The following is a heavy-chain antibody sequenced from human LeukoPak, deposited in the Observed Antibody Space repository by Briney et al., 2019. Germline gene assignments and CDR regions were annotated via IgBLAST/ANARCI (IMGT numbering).Heavy chain of an antibody. CDR2: ISRSGSTI. Sequence: GGSLRLSGAASGFTFSSYEMNWVRQAPGKGLEWVSYISRSGSTIYYADSVKGRLTISRDNAKNSLYMQMNSLRAEDTAVYYCARPYIPRHYYDSSGYYSAAFDIWGQGTMVTVSS. D-gene: IGHD3-22*01. J-gene: IGHJ3*02. V-gene: IGHV3-48*03. CDR1: GFTFSSYE. CDR3: ARPYIPRHYYDSSGYYSAAFDI.